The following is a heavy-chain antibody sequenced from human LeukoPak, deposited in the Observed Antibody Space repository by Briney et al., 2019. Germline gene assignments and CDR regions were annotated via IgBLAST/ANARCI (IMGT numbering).Heavy chain of an antibody. V-gene: IGHV3-20*04. CDR3: ARGGRNWGIYYFDY. Sequence: GGSLRLSCAASGFTFDDYGMSWVRQAPGKGLEWVSGINWNGGSTGYADPVKGRFTISRDNAKNSLYLQMNSLRAEDTALYYCARGGRNWGIYYFDYWGQGTLVTVSS. CDR2: INWNGGST. CDR1: GFTFDDYG. D-gene: IGHD7-27*01. J-gene: IGHJ4*02.